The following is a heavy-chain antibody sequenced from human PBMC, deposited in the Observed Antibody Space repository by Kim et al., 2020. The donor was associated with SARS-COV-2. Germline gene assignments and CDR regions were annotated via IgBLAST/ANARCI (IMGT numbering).Heavy chain of an antibody. J-gene: IGHJ4*02. Sequence: NRTYADSLKGRFTISRYNSKNTLYLHMSILGAEDTAVCYCASVGWLRWVDYWGRGTLVTVSS. CDR3: ASVGWLRWVDY. D-gene: IGHD5-12*01. CDR2: NR. V-gene: IGHV3-30*14.